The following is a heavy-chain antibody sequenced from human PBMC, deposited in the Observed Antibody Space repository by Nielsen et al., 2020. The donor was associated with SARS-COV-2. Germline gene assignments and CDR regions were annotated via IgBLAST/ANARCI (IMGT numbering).Heavy chain of an antibody. CDR3: ATLPYPGILSRLDYYGMDV. CDR1: AFTFSDYY. Sequence: GGSLRLSCAASAFTFSDYYMSWIRQAPGKGLEWISYISGSGTYTNYADSVKGRFTISRDNAKNSLYLQMNSLRAEDTAVYYCATLPYPGILSRLDYYGMDVWGQGTTVTVSS. J-gene: IGHJ6*02. V-gene: IGHV3-11*06. CDR2: ISGSGTYT. D-gene: IGHD2-21*01.